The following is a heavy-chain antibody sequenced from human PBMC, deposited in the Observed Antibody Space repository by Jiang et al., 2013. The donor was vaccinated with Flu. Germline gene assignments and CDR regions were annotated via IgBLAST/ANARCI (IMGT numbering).Heavy chain of an antibody. CDR1: GGSFSGYY. CDR3: ARVRWQQLDYGMDV. CDR2: INHSGST. Sequence: LLKPSETLSLTCAVYGGSFSGYYWSWIRQPPGKGLEWIGEINHSGSTNYNPSLKSRVTISVDTSKNQFSLKLSSVTAADTAVYYCARVRWQQLDYGMDVWGQGTTVTVSS. V-gene: IGHV4-34*01. J-gene: IGHJ6*02. D-gene: IGHD6-13*01.